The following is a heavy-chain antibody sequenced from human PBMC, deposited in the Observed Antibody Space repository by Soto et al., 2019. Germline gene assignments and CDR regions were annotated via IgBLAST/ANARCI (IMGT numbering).Heavy chain of an antibody. J-gene: IGHJ4*02. CDR2: ISSSSSYI. CDR1: GFTFSSYS. V-gene: IGHV3-21*01. Sequence: GGSLRLSCAASGFTFSSYSMNWVRQAPGKGLEWVSSISSSSSYIYYADSVKGRFTISRDNAKNSLYLQMNSLRAEDTAVYYCARSPSMTTVSLDYWRQGTLVTVSS. CDR3: ARSPSMTTVSLDY. D-gene: IGHD4-17*01.